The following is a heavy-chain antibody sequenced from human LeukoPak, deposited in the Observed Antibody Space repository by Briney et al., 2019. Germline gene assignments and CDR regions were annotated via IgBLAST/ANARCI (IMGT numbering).Heavy chain of an antibody. D-gene: IGHD6-13*01. CDR3: ARDRRAAGSIFDF. CDR1: GDSVSTYY. V-gene: IGHV4-59*02. CDR2: ICYNGSP. J-gene: IGHJ4*02. Sequence: SETLSLTCTVSGDSVSTYYWSWIQQPPGKGLEWIGNICYNGSPNYNPSLKSRVTISIDRSKNQFSLKLSSVTAADTAVYFCARDRRAAGSIFDFWGQGTLVTVSS.